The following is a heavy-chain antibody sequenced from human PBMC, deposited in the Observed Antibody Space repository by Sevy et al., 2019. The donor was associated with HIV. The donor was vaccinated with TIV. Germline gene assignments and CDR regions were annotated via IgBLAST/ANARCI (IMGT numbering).Heavy chain of an antibody. J-gene: IGHJ6*02. CDR1: GFTFSSYW. CDR3: TREVRGIVVVPAAIGGEYYGMDV. D-gene: IGHD2-2*02. V-gene: IGHV3-7*01. Sequence: GSLRLSCAASGFTFSSYWMSWVRQAPGKGLEWVANIKQDGSEKYYVDSVKGRFTISRDNAKNSLYLQMNSLGAEDTAVYYCTREVRGIVVVPAAIGGEYYGMDVWGQGTTVTVSS. CDR2: IKQDGSEK.